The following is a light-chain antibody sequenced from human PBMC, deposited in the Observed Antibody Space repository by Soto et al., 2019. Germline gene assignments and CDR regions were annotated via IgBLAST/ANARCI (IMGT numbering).Light chain of an antibody. V-gene: IGKV3D-20*02. CDR2: DSS. Sequence: NVLTQSPATLPVSPGETVTLSCRASQRVSANYLAWYQVKPGQTPRLLIYDSSTRATGTPDRFSGSGSGTDFSLTIRRLEPGDFGLYYCQQYSDSGQVTFGGGNKLEIK. J-gene: IGKJ4*01. CDR1: QRVSANY. CDR3: QQYSDSGQVT.